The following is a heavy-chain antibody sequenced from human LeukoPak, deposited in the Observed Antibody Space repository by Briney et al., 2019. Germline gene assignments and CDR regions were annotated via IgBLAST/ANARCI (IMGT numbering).Heavy chain of an antibody. CDR3: ARSKLWFGESLYYFDY. J-gene: IGHJ4*02. CDR2: INPNSGGT. CDR1: GYTFTGYY. V-gene: IGHV1-2*02. D-gene: IGHD3-10*01. Sequence: ASVKVSCKASGYTFTGYYMHWVRQAPGQGLEWMGWINPNSGGTNYAQKLQGRVTMTTDTSTSTAYMELRSLRSDDTAVYYCARSKLWFGESLYYFDYWGQGTLVTVSS.